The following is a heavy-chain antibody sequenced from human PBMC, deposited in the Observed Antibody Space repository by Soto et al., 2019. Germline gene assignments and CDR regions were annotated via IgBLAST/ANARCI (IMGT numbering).Heavy chain of an antibody. CDR3: ARSSLRATVLWFDP. CDR1: GGSISSGGYS. D-gene: IGHD4-17*01. Sequence: ASETLSLTCAVSGGSISSGGYSWSWIRQPPGKGLEWIGYIYHSGSTNYNPSLKSRVTISVDRSKNQFSLKLSSVTAADTAVYYCARSSLRATVLWFDPWGQGTLVTVSS. J-gene: IGHJ5*02. V-gene: IGHV4-30-2*02. CDR2: IYHSGST.